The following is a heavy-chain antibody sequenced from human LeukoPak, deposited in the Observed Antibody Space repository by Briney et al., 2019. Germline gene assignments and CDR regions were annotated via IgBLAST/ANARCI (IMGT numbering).Heavy chain of an antibody. J-gene: IGHJ4*02. Sequence: SQTLSLTCAISGDSVSSNTPAGNWIRQSPSRGLEWLGRTYYRSKWYNDYAVSVRSRITINPDTAKNQFSLQLNSVTPEDTAVYYCARQQRGAFDYWGQGTLVTVSS. D-gene: IGHD6-13*01. CDR3: ARQQRGAFDY. CDR1: GDSVSSNTPA. CDR2: TYYRSKWYN. V-gene: IGHV6-1*01.